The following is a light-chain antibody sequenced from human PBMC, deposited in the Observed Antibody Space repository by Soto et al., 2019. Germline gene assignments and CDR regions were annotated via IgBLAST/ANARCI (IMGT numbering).Light chain of an antibody. J-gene: IGKJ3*01. CDR1: QSVSSSY. V-gene: IGKV3-20*01. CDR2: GAS. CDR3: QQYGSSPRGVT. Sequence: EIVLTQSPGTLSLSPGERATLSCRASQSVSSSYLAWYQQKPGQAPRLLIYGASSRATGIPDRFSGSGSGTDFTLTFSRLEPEDFAVYYCQQYGSSPRGVTFGPGTKVDIK.